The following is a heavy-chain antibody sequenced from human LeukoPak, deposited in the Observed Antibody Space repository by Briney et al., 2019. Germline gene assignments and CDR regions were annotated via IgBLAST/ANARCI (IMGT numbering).Heavy chain of an antibody. CDR2: INPSVGGT. CDR3: ARHGSGRYYPAEGRVDY. D-gene: IGHD3-10*01. CDR1: GYGFTSYY. J-gene: IGHJ4*02. V-gene: IGHV1-46*03. Sequence: AASVKVSCKAFGYGFTSYYIHWVRQAPGPGLEWMGIINPSVGGTTYARKFQGRVTMTRDTSTSTVYMELSSLRSEDMAVYYCARHGSGRYYPAEGRVDYWGQGPLVTVSS.